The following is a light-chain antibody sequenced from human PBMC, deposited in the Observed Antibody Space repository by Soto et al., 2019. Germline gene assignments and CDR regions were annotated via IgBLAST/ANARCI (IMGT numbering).Light chain of an antibody. J-gene: IGKJ1*01. CDR3: QQYNSYSWT. CDR2: DAS. V-gene: IGKV1-5*01. CDR1: QNIGDW. Sequence: SRMYLSPSTVPSVVRERSTITCRASQNIGDWLAWYRQKPGTAPKVLIYDASRLESGVPPRFSGSGSGTEFTLTISILQPADFPTYSCQQYNSYSWTFGQRTKLDIK.